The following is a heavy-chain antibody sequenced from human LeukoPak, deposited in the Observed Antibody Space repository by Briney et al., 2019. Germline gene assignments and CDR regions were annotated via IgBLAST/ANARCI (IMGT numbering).Heavy chain of an antibody. Sequence: GGSLRLSCAASGFTFSSYGMHWVRQAPGKGLEWVAYIQYDGSNEQYADSVKGRFTISRDNAKNSLYLQMNSLRAEDTAVYYCARDYGWEYSGHFDYWGQGTLVTVSS. CDR1: GFTFSSYG. J-gene: IGHJ4*02. D-gene: IGHD1-26*01. CDR2: IQYDGSNE. V-gene: IGHV3-30*02. CDR3: ARDYGWEYSGHFDY.